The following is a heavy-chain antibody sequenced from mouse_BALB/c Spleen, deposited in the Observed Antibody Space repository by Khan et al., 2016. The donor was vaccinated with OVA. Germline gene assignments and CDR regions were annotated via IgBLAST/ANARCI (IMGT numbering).Heavy chain of an antibody. J-gene: IGHJ2*01. CDR1: GYIFTSYW. Sequence: QVQLQQSGAELVRPGASVKLSCKTSGYIFTSYWIHWVKQRSGQGLEWIARIYPGTNNTYYNENLKDRAPLTADKSSSTAYMQLNSLKSEDSAVYFCAREEALYYFDYWGQGTTLTVSS. CDR2: IYPGTNNT. D-gene: IGHD3-2*02. V-gene: IGHV1S132*01. CDR3: AREEALYYFDY.